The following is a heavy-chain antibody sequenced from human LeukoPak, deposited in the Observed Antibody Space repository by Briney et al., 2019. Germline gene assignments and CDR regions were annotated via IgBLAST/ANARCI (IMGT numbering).Heavy chain of an antibody. V-gene: IGHV4-59*01. J-gene: IGHJ4*02. CDR2: IYYSGST. D-gene: IGHD3-9*01. CDR1: GGSISSYY. Sequence: SEALSLTCTVSGGSISSYYWSWIRQPPGKGLEWIGYIYYSGSTDSNPSLKSRVTISVDTSKNQFSLKLRSVTAADTAVYYCARRPRNDILAGTPFDYWGQGILVTVSS. CDR3: ARRPRNDILAGTPFDY.